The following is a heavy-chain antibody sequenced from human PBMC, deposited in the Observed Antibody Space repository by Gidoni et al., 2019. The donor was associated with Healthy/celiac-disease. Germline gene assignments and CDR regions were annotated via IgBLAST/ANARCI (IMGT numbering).Heavy chain of an antibody. CDR2: IYYSGST. Sequence: QLQLQESGPGLVKPSETLSLTCTVSGGSISSSSYYWGWIRQPPGKGLEWIGSIYYSGSTYYNPSLKSRVTISVDTSKNQFSLKLSSVTAADTAVYYCARGSRYYDFWSGYYNGDYFDYWGQGTLVTVSS. CDR3: ARGSRYYDFWSGYYNGDYFDY. J-gene: IGHJ4*02. D-gene: IGHD3-3*01. CDR1: GGSISSSSYY. V-gene: IGHV4-39*07.